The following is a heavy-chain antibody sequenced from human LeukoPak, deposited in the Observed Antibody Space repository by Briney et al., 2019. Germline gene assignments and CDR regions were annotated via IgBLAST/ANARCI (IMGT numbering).Heavy chain of an antibody. V-gene: IGHV3-53*01. CDR2: IYSGGST. Sequence: GGSLRLSCAASGFTFSSYAMSWVRQAPGKGLEWVSVIYSGGSTYYADSVKGRFTISRDNSKNTLYLQMNSLRAEDTAVYYCAREDYGMDVWGQGTTVTVSS. CDR1: GFTFSSYA. J-gene: IGHJ6*02. CDR3: AREDYGMDV.